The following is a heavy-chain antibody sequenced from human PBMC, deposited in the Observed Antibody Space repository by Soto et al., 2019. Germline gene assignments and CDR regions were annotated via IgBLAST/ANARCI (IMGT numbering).Heavy chain of an antibody. J-gene: IGHJ5*02. Sequence: PGGSLRLSCTASEFSFSDYYMSWIRQAPGKGLEWISYISSSASTMYYADSVKGRFTISRDNAKNSLYLQMNSLRAEDTAVYYCAARRMDYYDSSGYHNWFDPWGQGTLVTVS. D-gene: IGHD3-22*01. CDR2: ISSSASTM. CDR1: EFSFSDYY. V-gene: IGHV3-11*01. CDR3: AARRMDYYDSSGYHNWFDP.